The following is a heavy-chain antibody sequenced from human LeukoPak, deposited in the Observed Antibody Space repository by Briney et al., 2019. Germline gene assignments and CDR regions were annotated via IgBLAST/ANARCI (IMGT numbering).Heavy chain of an antibody. CDR1: GYTLTELS. D-gene: IGHD4-4*01. V-gene: IGHV1-24*01. CDR2: FDPEDGET. CDR3: ARGGGGNYALGFDY. J-gene: IGHJ4*02. Sequence: ASVKVSCKVSGYTLTELSMHWVRQAPGKGLEWMGGFDPEDGETIYAQKFQGRVTMTRNTSISTAYMELSSLRSEDTAVYYCARGGGGNYALGFDYWGQGTLVTVSS.